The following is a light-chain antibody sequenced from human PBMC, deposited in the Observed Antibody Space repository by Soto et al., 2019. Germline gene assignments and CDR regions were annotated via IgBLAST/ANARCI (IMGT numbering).Light chain of an antibody. CDR2: KAS. CDR3: QQYNGYSWA. J-gene: IGKJ1*01. V-gene: IGKV1-5*03. Sequence: DIQMTQSPSTLSASVGDRVTITCRASQSLNDWLAWFQQKPGKAPNLLIYKASNLESGVPSRFSGSGSGPEFTRTISSLQPDDFETYYCQQYNGYSWAFGQGTKVEI. CDR1: QSLNDW.